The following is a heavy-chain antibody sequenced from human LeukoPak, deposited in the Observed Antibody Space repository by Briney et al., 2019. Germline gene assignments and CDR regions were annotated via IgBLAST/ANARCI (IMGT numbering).Heavy chain of an antibody. V-gene: IGHV3-33*06. J-gene: IGHJ4*02. CDR3: AKDSILRGEYFDY. Sequence: GGSLRLSCAASGFTFSSYGMHWVRQAPGKGLEWVAVIWYDGSNKYYADSVKGRFTISRDNSKNTLYLQMNSLGAEDTAVYYCAKDSILRGEYFDYWGQGTLVTVSS. CDR1: GFTFSSYG. CDR2: IWYDGSNK. D-gene: IGHD3-16*01.